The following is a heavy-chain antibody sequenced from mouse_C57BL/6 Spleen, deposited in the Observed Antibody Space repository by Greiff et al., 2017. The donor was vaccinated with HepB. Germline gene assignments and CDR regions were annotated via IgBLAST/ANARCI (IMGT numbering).Heavy chain of an antibody. D-gene: IGHD2-4*01. CDR3: ARGTGELRAVDY. V-gene: IGHV1-4*01. J-gene: IGHJ4*01. Sequence: VQLQQSGAELARPGASVKMSCKASGYTFTSYTMHWVKQRPGQGLEWIGYINPSSGYTKYNQKFKDKATLTADKSSSTAYMQLSSLTSEDSAVYYCARGTGELRAVDYWGQGTSVTVSS. CDR1: GYTFTSYT. CDR2: INPSSGYT.